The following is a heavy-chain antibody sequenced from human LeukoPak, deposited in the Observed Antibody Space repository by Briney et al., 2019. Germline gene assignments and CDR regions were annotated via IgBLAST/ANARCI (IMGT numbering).Heavy chain of an antibody. V-gene: IGHV4-59*08. CDR2: IYNSGST. CDR1: GGSLNTNH. D-gene: IGHD6-19*01. J-gene: IGHJ4*02. Sequence: PSETLSLTCTLAGGSLNTNHWSWIRQPPKKGLEWIGYIYNSGSTNYNPSFKTRVTISVDTYKNQLSLKLSSVTAADTAVYYCARLGSSGSFDYWGQGTLVTVSS. CDR3: ARLGSSGSFDY.